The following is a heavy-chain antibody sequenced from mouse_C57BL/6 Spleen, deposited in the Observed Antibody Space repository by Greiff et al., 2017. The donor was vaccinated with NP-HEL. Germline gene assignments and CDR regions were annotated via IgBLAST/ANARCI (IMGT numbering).Heavy chain of an antibody. CDR2: INPYNGGT. Sequence: EVQLQQSGPVLVKPGASVKMSCKASGYTFTDYYMNWVKQSHGKSLEWIGVINPYNGGTSYNQKFKGKATLTVDKSSSTAYMELNSLTSEDSAVYYCARPRFSYAMDYWGQGTSVTVSS. CDR1: GYTFTDYY. V-gene: IGHV1-19*01. CDR3: ARPRFSYAMDY. J-gene: IGHJ4*01.